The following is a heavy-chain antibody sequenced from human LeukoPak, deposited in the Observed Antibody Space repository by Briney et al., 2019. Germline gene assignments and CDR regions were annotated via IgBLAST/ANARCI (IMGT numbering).Heavy chain of an antibody. CDR2: IDYTGIT. V-gene: IGHV4-39*07. J-gene: IGHJ4*02. CDR3: ARVPLKSDSDYFDY. CDR1: GGSIPSNRLY. Sequence: PSETLSLTCTVIGGSIPSNRLYWGWIRQPPGKGLQWIGNIDYTGITTTSPSLSSRVNLSVDTSNNQFSLKLTSVTAADTAVYYCARVPLKSDSDYFDYWGQGTLVSVSS. D-gene: IGHD2-21*02.